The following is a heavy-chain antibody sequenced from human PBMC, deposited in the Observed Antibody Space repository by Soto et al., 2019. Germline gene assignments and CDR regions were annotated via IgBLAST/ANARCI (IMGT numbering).Heavy chain of an antibody. CDR2: ISGSGSDT. J-gene: IGHJ5*02. D-gene: IGHD2-15*01. Sequence: EVQLLESGGGLVQPGGSLRPSCAASGFTFNSYVMSWVRQAPGKGLEWVSGISGSGSDTYYADSVKGRFTISRDNSKNTLYLQMNSLRAEDTALYYCTKNGRSGGSGPNWFDPWGQGTLVTVSS. CDR1: GFTFNSYV. V-gene: IGHV3-23*01. CDR3: TKNGRSGGSGPNWFDP.